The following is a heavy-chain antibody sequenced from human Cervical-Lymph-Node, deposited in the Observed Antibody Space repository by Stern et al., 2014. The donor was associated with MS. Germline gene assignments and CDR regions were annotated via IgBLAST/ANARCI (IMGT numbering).Heavy chain of an antibody. V-gene: IGHV7-4-1*02. Sequence: VQLEESGSELKKPGASVKVSCKASGYTFTDYAMNWVRQAPGQGLEWMGWINTDTGEPTYAEGLTGRFVFSLDTSVSTAYLQISSLKAEDSAMYYCARYSRGWAGENDYWGQGTLVTVSS. CDR3: ARYSRGWAGENDY. D-gene: IGHD6-19*01. CDR1: GYTFTDYA. CDR2: INTDTGEP. J-gene: IGHJ4*02.